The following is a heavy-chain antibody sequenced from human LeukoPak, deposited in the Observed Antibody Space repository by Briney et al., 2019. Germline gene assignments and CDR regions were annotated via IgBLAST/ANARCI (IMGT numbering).Heavy chain of an antibody. V-gene: IGHV3-43*02. J-gene: IGHJ4*02. CDR2: ISGDGGST. D-gene: IGHD2-2*01. CDR1: GFTFDDYA. Sequence: TGGSLRLSCAASGFTFDDYAMHWVRQPPGKSLEWVSLISGDGGSTYYADSVKGRFTVSRDNSKNSLYLQMNSLRTEDTALYYCAKDISRNFVVGPAADYWGQGTLVTVSS. CDR3: AKDISRNFVVGPAADY.